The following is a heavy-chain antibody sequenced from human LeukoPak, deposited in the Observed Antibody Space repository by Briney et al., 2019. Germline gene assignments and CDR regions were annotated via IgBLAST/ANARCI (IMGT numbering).Heavy chain of an antibody. Sequence: ASVKVSCKASGGTFSSYAISWVRQAPGQGLEWMGRIIPIFGTANYAQKFQGRVTITADESTGTAYMELSSLRSEDTAVYYCAREVTRYCSSTSCFNWFDPWGQGTLVTVSS. J-gene: IGHJ5*02. V-gene: IGHV1-69*13. CDR3: AREVTRYCSSTSCFNWFDP. CDR1: GGTFSSYA. CDR2: IIPIFGTA. D-gene: IGHD2-2*01.